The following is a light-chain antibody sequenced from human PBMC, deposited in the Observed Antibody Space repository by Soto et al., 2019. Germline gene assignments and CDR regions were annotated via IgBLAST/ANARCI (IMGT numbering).Light chain of an antibody. CDR1: SSDVGAYNY. V-gene: IGLV2-14*01. CDR3: SSYTSSSTPYV. Sequence: QSALTQPASVSGSPGQSITISCTGTSSDVGAYNYVSWYQQHPGKAPKLMIYDVSNRPSGVSNRFSGSKSGNTASLTISGLQAEDEDDYYCSSYTSSSTPYVFGIGTKVTVL. J-gene: IGLJ1*01. CDR2: DVS.